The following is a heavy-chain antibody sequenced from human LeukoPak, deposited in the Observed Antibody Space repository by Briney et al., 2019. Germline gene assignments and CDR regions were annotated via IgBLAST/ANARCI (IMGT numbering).Heavy chain of an antibody. J-gene: IGHJ6*04. D-gene: IGHD2-2*02. Sequence: SETLSLTCTVSGGFISSYCWSWIRQPPGKGLEWIGYIYYSGSTNYNPSLKSRVTISVDTSKNQFSLKLSSVTAADTAVYYCARHPIVVVPAAIRESFARMDVWGKGTTVTVSS. CDR1: GGFISSYC. CDR3: ARHPIVVVPAAIRESFARMDV. CDR2: IYYSGST. V-gene: IGHV4-59*08.